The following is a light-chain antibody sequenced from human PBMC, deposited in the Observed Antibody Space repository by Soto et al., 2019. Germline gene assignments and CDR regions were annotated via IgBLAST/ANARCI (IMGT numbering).Light chain of an antibody. CDR1: QAISDS. V-gene: IGKV1-9*01. CDR3: QQFKSYPYT. Sequence: IQVTQAPSSMSASVGDRVTITCRASQAISDSLVWYQQNPGQAPKLLIYAASTLQSGVPSRCSGSGSGTDFTLTISSLHPADFATYDCQQFKSYPYTCGQGTKLEI. CDR2: AAS. J-gene: IGKJ2*01.